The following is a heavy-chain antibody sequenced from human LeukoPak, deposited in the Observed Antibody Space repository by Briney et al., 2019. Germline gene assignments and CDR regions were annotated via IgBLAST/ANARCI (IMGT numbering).Heavy chain of an antibody. Sequence: SETLSLTCTVSGGSISSSSYYWGWIRQPPGKGLEWIGSIYYSGSTYYNPSLKSRVTISVDTSRNQFSLKLSSVTAADTAVYYCARRRDGYNEDFFDYWGQGTLVTVSS. CDR2: IYYSGST. CDR3: ARRRDGYNEDFFDY. J-gene: IGHJ4*02. V-gene: IGHV4-39*01. CDR1: GGSISSSSYY. D-gene: IGHD5-24*01.